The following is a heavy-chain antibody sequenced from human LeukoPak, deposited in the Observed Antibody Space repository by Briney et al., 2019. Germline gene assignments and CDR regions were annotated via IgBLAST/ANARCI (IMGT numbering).Heavy chain of an antibody. CDR1: EFTFSRYS. Sequence: GGSLRLSCAASEFTFSRYSMNWVRQAPGKGLEWVSSISTSSSYMFYAASVKGRFTISRDNAKNSLYLQMNSLRAEDTAVYYCARVVAAAYYFDYWGQGTLVTVSS. V-gene: IGHV3-21*01. CDR2: ISTSSSYM. J-gene: IGHJ4*02. D-gene: IGHD2-15*01. CDR3: ARVVAAAYYFDY.